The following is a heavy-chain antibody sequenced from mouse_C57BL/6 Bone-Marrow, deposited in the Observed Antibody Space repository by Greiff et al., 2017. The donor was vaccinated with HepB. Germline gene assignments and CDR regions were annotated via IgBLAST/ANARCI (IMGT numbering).Heavy chain of an antibody. CDR1: GYTFTSYW. V-gene: IGHV1-64*01. CDR3: ARRAVVPYWYFDV. Sequence: QVQLQQPGAELVKPGASVKLSCKASGYTFTSYWMHWVKQRPGQGLEWIGMIHPNSGSTNYNEKFKSKATLTVDKSSSTAYMQLSSLTSEDSAVYYCARRAVVPYWYFDVWGIGTTVTVSS. J-gene: IGHJ1*03. CDR2: IHPNSGST. D-gene: IGHD1-1*01.